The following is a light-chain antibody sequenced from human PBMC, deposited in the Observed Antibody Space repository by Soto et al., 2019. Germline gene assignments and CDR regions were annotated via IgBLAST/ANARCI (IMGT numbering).Light chain of an antibody. J-gene: IGLJ3*02. V-gene: IGLV2-14*03. Sequence: QSALTQPASVSGSPGQSITISCTGTSSDVGHPYNYVSWYQQHPGKAPKLLIFKVSNRPSGISGRFSGSKSGNTASLTISGLQAEDEADYYCMSFIDSTSTPWVLGGGTKLTVL. CDR1: SSDVGHPYNY. CDR2: KVS. CDR3: MSFIDSTSTPWV.